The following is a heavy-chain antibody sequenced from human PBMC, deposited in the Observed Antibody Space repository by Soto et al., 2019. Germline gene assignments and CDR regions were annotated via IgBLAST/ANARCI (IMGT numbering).Heavy chain of an antibody. J-gene: IGHJ4*02. CDR3: ARVDSGGYYR. V-gene: IGHV3-23*01. Sequence: GGSLRLSCAASGFTFSSYAMSWVRQAPGKGLEWVSAISGSGGSTYYAASVKGRFTISRDNSKNTLYLQMNSLRDEDTAVYYCARVDSGGYYRWGQGTLVTVSS. D-gene: IGHD1-26*01. CDR1: GFTFSSYA. CDR2: ISGSGGST.